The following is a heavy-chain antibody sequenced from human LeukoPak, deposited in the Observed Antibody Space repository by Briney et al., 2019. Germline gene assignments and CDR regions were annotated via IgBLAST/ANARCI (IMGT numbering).Heavy chain of an antibody. D-gene: IGHD3-22*01. J-gene: IGHJ4*02. CDR1: GGSISSYY. CDR3: AGGFYDSSGYYLLLY. CDR2: IYYSGSI. V-gene: IGHV4-59*08. Sequence: PSETLSLTCTVSGGSISSYYWSWIRQPPGKGLEWIGYIYYSGSINYNPSLKSRVTISVDTSKNQLSLKLSSVTAADTAVYYCAGGFYDSSGYYLLLYWGQGTLVTVSS.